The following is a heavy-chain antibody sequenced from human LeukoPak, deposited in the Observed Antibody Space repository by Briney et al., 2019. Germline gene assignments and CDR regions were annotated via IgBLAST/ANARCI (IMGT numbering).Heavy chain of an antibody. CDR3: ANRRCTSNSCYLEY. J-gene: IGHJ4*02. CDR2: ITGSGDTT. Sequence: GGSLRLSCAASRFTFSSYAMSWVRQAPGKGLEWVSAITGSGDTTYYAHPVKGRFTISRDNSKNTVYLQMNSLRAEDTAIYYCANRRCTSNSCYLEYWGQGTLVTVSS. CDR1: RFTFSSYA. D-gene: IGHD2-2*01. V-gene: IGHV3-23*01.